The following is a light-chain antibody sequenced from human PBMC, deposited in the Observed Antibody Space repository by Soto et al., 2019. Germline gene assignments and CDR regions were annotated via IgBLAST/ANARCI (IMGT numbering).Light chain of an antibody. CDR3: QSADSSGTYPD. V-gene: IGLV3-25*02. Sequence: SYELTQAPSVSVAPAQTGPRITCSGDALPKQYAYWYQQKPGQAPVLVIYKDSERPSGIPERFSGSSSGTTVTLTISGVQAEDEADYYCQSADSSGTYPDFGTGTKVTVL. CDR1: ALPKQY. CDR2: KDS. J-gene: IGLJ1*01.